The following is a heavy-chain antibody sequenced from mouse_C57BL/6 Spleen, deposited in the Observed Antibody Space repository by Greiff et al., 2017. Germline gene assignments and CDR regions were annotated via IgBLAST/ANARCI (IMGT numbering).Heavy chain of an antibody. J-gene: IGHJ2*01. CDR2: IYPGSGST. CDR3: ARWGFFSSPYYFDY. V-gene: IGHV1-55*01. Sequence: QVQLQQPGAELVKPGASVKMSCKASGYTFTSYWITWVKQRPGQGLEWIGDIYPGSGSTTYNEKFKSKATLTVDTSSSTAYMQLCSLTSEDSAVYYCARWGFFSSPYYFDYWGQGTTLTVSS. CDR1: GYTFTSYW. D-gene: IGHD1-1*01.